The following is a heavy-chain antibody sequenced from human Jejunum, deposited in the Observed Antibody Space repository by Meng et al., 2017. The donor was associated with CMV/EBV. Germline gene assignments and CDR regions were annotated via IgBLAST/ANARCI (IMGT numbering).Heavy chain of an antibody. CDR3: VGNYDVHLNWFDP. D-gene: IGHD3-10*02. CDR1: GDSITNNLYS. J-gene: IGHJ5*02. Sequence: VSGDSITNNLYSWNWIRQTPGKGLELIGYIYDSGATHYNPSLKGRATMSVDTSKNQFSLNLKSVTAADTAIYYCVGNYDVHLNWFDPWGRGTLVTVSS. CDR2: IYDSGAT. V-gene: IGHV4-30-4*01.